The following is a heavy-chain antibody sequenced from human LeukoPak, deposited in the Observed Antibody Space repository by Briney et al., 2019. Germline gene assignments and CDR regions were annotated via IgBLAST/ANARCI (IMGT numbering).Heavy chain of an antibody. D-gene: IGHD1-14*01. CDR3: ARDRIRSLDY. CDR1: GFTFSSYG. V-gene: IGHV3-30*03. Sequence: PGGSLRLSCAASGFTFSSYGMHWVRQAPGKGLEWVAVISYDGSNKYYADSVKGRFTISRDNSKNTLYLQMNSLRAEDTAVYYCARDRIRSLDYWGQGTLVTVSS. J-gene: IGHJ4*02. CDR2: ISYDGSNK.